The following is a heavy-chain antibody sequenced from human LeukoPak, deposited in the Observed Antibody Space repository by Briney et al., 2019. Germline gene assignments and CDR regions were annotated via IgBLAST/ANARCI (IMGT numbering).Heavy chain of an antibody. V-gene: IGHV1-69*13. J-gene: IGHJ6*03. CDR3: ARDMGSIAAAGSTYYYYYYMDV. CDR2: IIPIFGTA. D-gene: IGHD6-13*01. CDR1: GGTFSSYA. Sequence: SVKFSCKASGGTFSSYAISWVRQAPGQGLEWMGGIIPIFGTANYAQKFQGRVTITADESTSTAYMELSSLRSEDTAVYYCARDMGSIAAAGSTYYYYYYMDVWGKGTTVTISS.